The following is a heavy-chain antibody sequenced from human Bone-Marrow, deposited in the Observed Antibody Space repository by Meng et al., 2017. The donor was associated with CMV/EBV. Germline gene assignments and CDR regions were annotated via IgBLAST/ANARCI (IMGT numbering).Heavy chain of an antibody. J-gene: IGHJ5*02. V-gene: IGHV2-5*01. CDR1: GFSLSTSGVG. D-gene: IGHD6-6*01. Sequence: SGPTLVKPTQTLTLTCTFSGFSLSTSGVGVGWIRQPPGKALEWLALIYWNDDKRYSPSLKSRLTITKDTSKNQVVLTMTNMDPVDTATYYCAHRRIAARPDWFDPWGQGTRVTVSS. CDR2: IYWNDDK. CDR3: AHRRIAARPDWFDP.